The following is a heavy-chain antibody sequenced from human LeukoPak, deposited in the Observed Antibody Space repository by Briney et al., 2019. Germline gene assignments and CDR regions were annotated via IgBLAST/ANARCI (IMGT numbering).Heavy chain of an antibody. CDR2: IIPIFGTA. V-gene: IGHV1-69*05. CDR1: GGTFSSYA. D-gene: IGHD5-24*01. CDR3: GRAAVEMATSQFDY. Sequence: ASVKVSCKASGGTFSSYAISWVRQAPGQGLEWMGGIIPIFGTANYAQKFQGRVTITTDESTSTAYMELSSLRSEDTAVYYCGRAAVEMATSQFDYWGQGTLVTVSS. J-gene: IGHJ4*02.